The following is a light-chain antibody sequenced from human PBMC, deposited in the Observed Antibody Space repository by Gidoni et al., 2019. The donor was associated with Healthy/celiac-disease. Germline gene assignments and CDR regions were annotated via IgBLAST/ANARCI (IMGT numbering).Light chain of an antibody. J-gene: IGLJ2*01. V-gene: IGLV3-19*01. CDR3: NSRDSSGNLYVV. Sequence: SSELTQDPAVSVALGQTVRITCQGDSLRSYYASWYQQKPGQAPVLVIYGKNNRPSGIPDLFSGSSSGNTASLTITWAQAEDEADYYCNSRDSSGNLYVVFGGGTKLTVL. CDR2: GKN. CDR1: SLRSYY.